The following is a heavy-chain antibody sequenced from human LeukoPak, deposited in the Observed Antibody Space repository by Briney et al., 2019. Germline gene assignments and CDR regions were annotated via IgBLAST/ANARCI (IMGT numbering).Heavy chain of an antibody. CDR1: GFTFSSYS. J-gene: IGHJ4*02. V-gene: IGHV3-21*04. CDR2: ISSSSSYI. CDR3: AKDGSWPYYYDSSGLYYFDY. Sequence: PGGSLRLSCAASGFTFSSYSMNWVRQAPGKGLEWVSSISSSSSYIYYADSVKGRFTISRDNAKNSLYLQMNSLRAEDTAVYYCAKDGSWPYYYDSSGLYYFDYWGQGTLVTVSS. D-gene: IGHD3-22*01.